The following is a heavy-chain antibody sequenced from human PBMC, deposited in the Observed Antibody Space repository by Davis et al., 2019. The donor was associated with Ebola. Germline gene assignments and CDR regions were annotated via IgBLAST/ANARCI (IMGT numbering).Heavy chain of an antibody. Sequence: SETLSLTCTVSGGSISSYYWSWIRQPPGKGLEWIGYIYYSGSTNYNPSLKSRVTISVDTSKNQSSLKLSSVTAADTAVYYCARDLVLYYYGMDVWGQGTTVTVSS. J-gene: IGHJ6*02. CDR1: GGSISSYY. V-gene: IGHV4-59*01. CDR3: ARDLVLYYYGMDV. CDR2: IYYSGST. D-gene: IGHD2-8*02.